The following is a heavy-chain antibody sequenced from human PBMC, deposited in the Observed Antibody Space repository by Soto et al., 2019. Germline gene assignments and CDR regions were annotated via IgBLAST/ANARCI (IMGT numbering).Heavy chain of an antibody. D-gene: IGHD2-2*01. V-gene: IGHV3-23*01. CDR3: ARGLGPAASAFDI. Sequence: GGSLRLSCAASGFTVSNHAMSWVRQASGEGLEWVSGISSSGRSTYSAASVKGRFTISRDISKNSLYLQMDNLRSEDTAVYYCARGLGPAASAFDIWGEGTMVTVSS. CDR2: ISSSGRST. J-gene: IGHJ3*02. CDR1: GFTVSNHA.